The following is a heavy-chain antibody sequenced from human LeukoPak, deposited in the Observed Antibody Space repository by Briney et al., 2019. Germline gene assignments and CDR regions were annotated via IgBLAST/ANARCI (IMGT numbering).Heavy chain of an antibody. CDR2: MNPNSGNT. CDR3: ARTIVVPAAIKQRNWFDP. D-gene: IGHD2-2*02. CDR1: GYTFTSYD. Sequence: ASVKVSCKASGYTFTSYDINWVRQATGQGLEWMGWMNPNSGNTGYAQKFQGRVTITRNTSISTAYMELSSLRSEDTAVYYCARTIVVPAAIKQRNWFDPWGQGTLVTVSS. V-gene: IGHV1-8*03. J-gene: IGHJ5*02.